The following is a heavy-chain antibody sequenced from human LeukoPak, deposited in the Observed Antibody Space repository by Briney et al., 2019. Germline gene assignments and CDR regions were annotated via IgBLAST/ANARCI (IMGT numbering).Heavy chain of an antibody. D-gene: IGHD3-10*01. CDR1: GFTFNNYA. V-gene: IGHV3-23*01. Sequence: GGSLRLSCTAAGFTFNNYAMSWVRQAPGKGLEWVSHISDSGGKTYYADSVKGRFTISRDNSKNTPYLQMDSLRAEDTAIYYCADFGSGSYCFDYWGQGTLVTVSS. CDR3: ADFGSGSYCFDY. J-gene: IGHJ4*02. CDR2: ISDSGGKT.